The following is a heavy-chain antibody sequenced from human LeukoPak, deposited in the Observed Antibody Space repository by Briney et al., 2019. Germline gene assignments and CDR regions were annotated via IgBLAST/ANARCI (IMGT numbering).Heavy chain of an antibody. J-gene: IGHJ4*02. CDR3: SRNGLVDFDY. V-gene: IGHV3-49*04. CDR1: GFAFGDFA. Sequence: QSLRLSCTTSGFAFGDFAMSWVRQPAGKGLEWVGFIRRRAYGGAAEYAASVKGRFIISRDDSKGIAYLQMNSLKTEDTAVYYCSRNGLVDFDYWGQGSRVTVSS. CDR2: IRRRAYGGAA.